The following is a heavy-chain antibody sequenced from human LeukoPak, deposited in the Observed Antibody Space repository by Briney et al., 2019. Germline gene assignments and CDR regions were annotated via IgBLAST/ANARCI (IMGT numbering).Heavy chain of an antibody. CDR3: ARDGRGIVVVSDY. Sequence: ASVKVSCKASGYSFTNYHIHWVRQAPGQGLEWMGWIDPNSGGANYAQKFQGRVTMTRDTSITTAYTELSRLTLDDTAVYYCARDGRGIVVVSDYWGQGTLVTVSS. CDR2: IDPNSGGA. CDR1: GYSFTNYH. D-gene: IGHD2-2*01. J-gene: IGHJ4*02. V-gene: IGHV1-2*02.